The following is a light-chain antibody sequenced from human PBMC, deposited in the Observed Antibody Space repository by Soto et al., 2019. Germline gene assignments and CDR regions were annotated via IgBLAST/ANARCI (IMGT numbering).Light chain of an antibody. CDR1: QSIARTY. CDR3: QQYGYSPIT. CDR2: DIS. V-gene: IGKV3-20*01. J-gene: IGKJ5*01. Sequence: EVVLTQSPGTLSLSPGERATLSCRASQSIARTYLAWYQQKPGQAPSLLIYDISTRATGIPARFSASGSGTDFTLTISGLESEDFAVYYCQQYGYSPITFGQGTRLEIK.